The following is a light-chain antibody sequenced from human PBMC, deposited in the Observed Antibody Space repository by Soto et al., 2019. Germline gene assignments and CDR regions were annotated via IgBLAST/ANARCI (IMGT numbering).Light chain of an antibody. J-gene: IGKJ2*01. Sequence: EIVLTQSPGTLSLSPGERATLSCRASRNVNIRYFAWYQQKPGQAPSLLIYATSSRATGIPDRFSGSGSGTDFTLTIRRLEPDDFAVYYCQQYGASPYTFGPGTKLEIK. CDR2: ATS. CDR3: QQYGASPYT. V-gene: IGKV3-20*01. CDR1: RNVNIRY.